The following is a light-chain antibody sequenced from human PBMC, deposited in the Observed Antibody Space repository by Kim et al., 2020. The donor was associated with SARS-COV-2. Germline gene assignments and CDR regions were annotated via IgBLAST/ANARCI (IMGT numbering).Light chain of an antibody. CDR3: QQYTNWPPLT. V-gene: IGKV3-15*01. J-gene: IGKJ4*01. CDR2: RAS. CDR1: QSVGRN. Sequence: EIVMTQSPATLSVSPGERATLSCTASQSVGRNLAWYQHKPGQAPRLLIYRASTRATGLPARFSGRGSETEFTLTISSLQSEDFAVYYCQQYTNWPPLTFGGGTKVDIK.